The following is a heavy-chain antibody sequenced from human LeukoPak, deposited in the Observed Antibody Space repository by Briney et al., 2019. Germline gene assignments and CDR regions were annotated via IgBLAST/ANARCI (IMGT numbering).Heavy chain of an antibody. CDR2: IYPGDSDT. Sequence: WIRQPPGKGLEWMGIIYPGDSDTRYSPSFQGQVTISADKSISTAYLQWSSLKASDTAMYYCARHAEYYDILTGYYNDFFDYWGQGTLVTVSS. CDR3: ARHAEYYDILTGYYNDFFDY. J-gene: IGHJ4*02. D-gene: IGHD3-9*01. V-gene: IGHV5-51*01.